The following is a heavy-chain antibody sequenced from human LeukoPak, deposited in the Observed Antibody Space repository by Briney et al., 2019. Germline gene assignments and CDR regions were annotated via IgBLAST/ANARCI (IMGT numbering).Heavy chain of an antibody. Sequence: ASVKVSCKASGYTFTIYGISWVRQAPGQGLEWMGWISVYNGNTNYAQKLQGRVTMTTDTSTSTAYMELRSLRSDDTAVYYCARGASSYYDSSDYFDYWGQGTLVTVSS. D-gene: IGHD3-22*01. CDR3: ARGASSYYDSSDYFDY. CDR1: GYTFTIYG. V-gene: IGHV1-18*01. J-gene: IGHJ4*02. CDR2: ISVYNGNT.